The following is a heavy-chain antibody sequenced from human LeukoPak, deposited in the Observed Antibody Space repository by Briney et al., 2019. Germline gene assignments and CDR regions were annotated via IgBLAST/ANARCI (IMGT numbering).Heavy chain of an antibody. CDR3: ARGGIVGSRTNWFDP. V-gene: IGHV4-59*01. J-gene: IGHJ5*02. D-gene: IGHD1-26*01. CDR2: IYYIGST. CDR1: GGSIRSYY. Sequence: SETLSLTCTVSGGSIRSYYWSWIRQPPGKGLECIGYIYYIGSTNYNPSLKSRVAISLDTSKSQFSLKLTSVTPADTAVYYCARGGIVGSRTNWFDPWGQGILVTVSS.